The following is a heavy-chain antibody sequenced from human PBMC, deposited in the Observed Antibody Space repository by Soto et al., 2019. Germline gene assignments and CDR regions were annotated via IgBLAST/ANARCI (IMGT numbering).Heavy chain of an antibody. CDR1: EFACSDHC. Sequence: LRHCCGVAEFACSDHCMDRVSQAPGKGLEWVGRSRNKANSYTAQYAASVKGRFTISRDDSMNALYLQMDSLRTEDTAVYFCSRVVTAVDYWGQGTLVNVSS. CDR2: SRNKANSYTA. D-gene: IGHD2-21*02. V-gene: IGHV3-72*01. J-gene: IGHJ4*02. CDR3: SRVVTAVDY.